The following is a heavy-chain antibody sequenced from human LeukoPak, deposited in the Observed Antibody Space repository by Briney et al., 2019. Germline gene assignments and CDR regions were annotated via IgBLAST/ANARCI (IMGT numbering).Heavy chain of an antibody. CDR2: INPNSGGT. J-gene: IGHJ3*02. Sequence: ASVKVSCKASGYTFTGYYMHWVRQAPGRGLEWMGWINPNSGGTKYAQKFQGRVTMTRDTSISTAYMELSRLRSDDTAVYYCARTATTMGNDAFDIWGQGTMVTVSS. V-gene: IGHV1-2*02. CDR3: ARTATTMGNDAFDI. D-gene: IGHD1/OR15-1a*01. CDR1: GYTFTGYY.